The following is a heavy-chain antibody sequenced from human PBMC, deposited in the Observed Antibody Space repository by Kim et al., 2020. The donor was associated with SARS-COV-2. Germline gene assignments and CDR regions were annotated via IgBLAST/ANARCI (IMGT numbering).Heavy chain of an antibody. V-gene: IGHV4-4*02. CDR1: GGSISSSNW. J-gene: IGHJ4*02. CDR3: ARRGAVAGTGGFDY. Sequence: SETLSLTCAVSGGSISSSNWWSWVRQPPGKGLEWIGEIYHSGSTNYNPSLKSRVTISVDKSKNQFFLKLSSVTAADTAVYYCARRGAVAGTGGFDYWGQGTLVTVSS. CDR2: IYHSGST. D-gene: IGHD6-19*01.